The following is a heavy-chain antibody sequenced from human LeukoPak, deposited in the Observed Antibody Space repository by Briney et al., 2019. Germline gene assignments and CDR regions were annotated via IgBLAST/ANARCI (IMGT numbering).Heavy chain of an antibody. Sequence: PGGSLRLSCVASGVSFNTFALTWVRQAPGKGLEWVSTISDYPHYADSVRGLFTISRDNSRKTVFLQMNSLTPEDAATYYCTKDSQGSYDGFWYGTYGMDVWGQGTTVTVSS. CDR3: TKDSQGSYDGFWYGTYGMDV. CDR2: ISDYP. D-gene: IGHD3-16*01. CDR1: GVSFNTFA. J-gene: IGHJ6*02. V-gene: IGHV3-23*05.